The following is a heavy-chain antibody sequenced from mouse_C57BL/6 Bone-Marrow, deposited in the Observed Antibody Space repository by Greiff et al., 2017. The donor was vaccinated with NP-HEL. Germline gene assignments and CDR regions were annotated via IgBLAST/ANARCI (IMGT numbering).Heavy chain of an antibody. CDR3: ARENWDGENWYFDV. V-gene: IGHV1-81*01. J-gene: IGHJ1*03. CDR2: IYPRSGNT. CDR1: GYTFTSYG. Sequence: SGAELARPGASVKLSCKASGYTFTSYGISWVKQRTGQGLEWIGEIYPRSGNTYYNEKFKGKATLTADKSSSTAYMELRSLTSEDSAVYFCARENWDGENWYFDVWGTGTTVTVSS. D-gene: IGHD4-1*01.